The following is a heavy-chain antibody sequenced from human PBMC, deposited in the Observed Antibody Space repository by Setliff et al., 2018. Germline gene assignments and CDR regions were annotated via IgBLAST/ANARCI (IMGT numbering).Heavy chain of an antibody. D-gene: IGHD4-4*01. J-gene: IGHJ4*02. CDR1: GGSISSQD. V-gene: IGHV4-59*08. Sequence: SETLSLTCTVSGGSISSQDWSWIRQPPGKGLEWIGYVYSSGITNYNPSLKSRVTMSVDTSKNQFSLKLNSATAADTAVYYCARATVGLATIIYFDSWGPGTLVTVSS. CDR2: VYSSGIT. CDR3: ARATVGLATIIYFDS.